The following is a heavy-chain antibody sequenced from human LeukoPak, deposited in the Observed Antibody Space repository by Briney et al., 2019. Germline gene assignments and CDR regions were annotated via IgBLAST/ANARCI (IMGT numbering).Heavy chain of an antibody. V-gene: IGHV3-23*01. J-gene: IGHJ4*02. Sequence: GGSLRLSRAASGFTFGDYAMTWVRQAPGKGLEWVSGISGSGVSTYYADSVKGRFTISRDNSKNTLYLQMNSLRAEDTAVYYCAKDRLPQVFDYWGQGTLVTVSS. CDR2: ISGSGVST. CDR1: GFTFGDYA. CDR3: AKDRLPQVFDY. D-gene: IGHD4-11*01.